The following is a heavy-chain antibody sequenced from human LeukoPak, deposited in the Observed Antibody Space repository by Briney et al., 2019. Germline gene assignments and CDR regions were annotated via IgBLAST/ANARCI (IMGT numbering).Heavy chain of an antibody. CDR1: GGTFSSYA. V-gene: IGHV1-69*04. Sequence: ASVKVSCKASGGTFSSYAISWVRQAPGQGLEWMGRIIPILGIANYAQKFQGRVTITADKSTSTAYMELRSLRSDDTAVYYCARARAGVAWFDPWGQGTLVTVSS. D-gene: IGHD3-10*01. CDR3: ARARAGVAWFDP. J-gene: IGHJ5*02. CDR2: IIPILGIA.